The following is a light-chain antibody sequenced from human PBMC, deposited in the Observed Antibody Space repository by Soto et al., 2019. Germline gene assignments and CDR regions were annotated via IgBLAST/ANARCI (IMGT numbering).Light chain of an antibody. CDR2: GAS. Sequence: DIQLTQSPSFLSASVGDRVTITCRASQGISSYLAWYQQKPGKAPKVLIYGASTLQSGDPARFSGSGSGTEFNLAISSLQPEDFATYHCQQLNSYPLTFGGGTKVEIK. CDR3: QQLNSYPLT. CDR1: QGISSY. V-gene: IGKV1-9*01. J-gene: IGKJ4*01.